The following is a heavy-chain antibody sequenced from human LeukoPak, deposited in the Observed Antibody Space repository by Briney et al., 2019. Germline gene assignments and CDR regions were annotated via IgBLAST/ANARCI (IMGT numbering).Heavy chain of an antibody. D-gene: IGHD3-22*01. Sequence: PGGSLRLSCAASGFTFSSYGMHWVRQAPGKGLEWVAIISYDGGNKYYADSVKGRFTISRDNSKNTLYLQMNSLRAEDTAVYYCAKTYYYDRSGDRHYYYGIDVWGQGTTVTVSS. CDR2: ISYDGGNK. CDR3: AKTYYYDRSGDRHYYYGIDV. V-gene: IGHV3-30*18. J-gene: IGHJ6*02. CDR1: GFTFSSYG.